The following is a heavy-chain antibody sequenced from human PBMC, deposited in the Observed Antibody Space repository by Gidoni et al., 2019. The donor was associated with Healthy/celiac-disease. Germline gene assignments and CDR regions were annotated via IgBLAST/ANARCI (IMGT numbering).Heavy chain of an antibody. D-gene: IGHD2-8*01. J-gene: IGHJ3*02. CDR3: ANSVFNDAFDI. V-gene: IGHV3-23*04. CDR1: GFTFSSYA. CDR2: ISGSGGST. Sequence: EVQLVESGGGLVQPGGSLRLSSAASGFTFSSYALGWVRQAPGKGLELVSAISGSGGSTYYADSVKGRFTIARDNSKNTLYLQMNSLRAEDTAVYYCANSVFNDAFDIWGQGTMVTVSS.